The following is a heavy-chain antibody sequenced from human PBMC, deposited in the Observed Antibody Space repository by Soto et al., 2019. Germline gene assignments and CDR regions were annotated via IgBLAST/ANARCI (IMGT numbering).Heavy chain of an antibody. J-gene: IGHJ4*02. Sequence: GGSLRLSCTPSGFTFGDHDMSWLRQAPGKGLEWLGFFRGKAYGGTTEYAASVKGRFAMSRDDSQGIAYLQMNSLKTEDTAVYYCARLGCTSTSCYYLFDFWGQGSLVTVSS. CDR3: ARLGCTSTSCYYLFDF. CDR2: FRGKAYGGTT. CDR1: GFTFGDHD. V-gene: IGHV3-49*03. D-gene: IGHD2-2*01.